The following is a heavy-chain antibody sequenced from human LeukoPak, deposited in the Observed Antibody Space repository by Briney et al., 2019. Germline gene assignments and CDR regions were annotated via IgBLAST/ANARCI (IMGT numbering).Heavy chain of an antibody. Sequence: ASVKVSCKASGYKFRDYGISWVRQAPGQGLEWMGWISGYNGDTNCAQSFQGRVTMTSDTSTSVAYLDLRSLGSGDTAVYYCARGPDYGDADFGGQGTLVTVSS. CDR1: GYKFRDYG. V-gene: IGHV1-18*01. CDR3: ARGPDYGDADF. CDR2: ISGYNGDT. J-gene: IGHJ4*02. D-gene: IGHD4-17*01.